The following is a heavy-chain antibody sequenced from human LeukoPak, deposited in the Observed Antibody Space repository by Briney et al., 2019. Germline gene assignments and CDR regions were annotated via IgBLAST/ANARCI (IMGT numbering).Heavy chain of an antibody. CDR2: ITYSGNS. Sequence: SETLSLTCTVSGDSVTNDFFWGWVRQPPGKELEWIGIITYSGNSNYNPSLKSRVTISVDASNNQFSLKLTSMTAADTAVYYCVRRCYSGGVYYYFDYWGKGTLVTVSS. CDR3: VRRCYSGGVYYYFDY. J-gene: IGHJ4*02. V-gene: IGHV4-38-2*02. D-gene: IGHD2-15*01. CDR1: GDSVTNDFF.